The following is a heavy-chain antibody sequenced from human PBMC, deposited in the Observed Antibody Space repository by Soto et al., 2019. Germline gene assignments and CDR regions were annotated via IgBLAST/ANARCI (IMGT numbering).Heavy chain of an antibody. D-gene: IGHD6-13*01. CDR3: TTAGSPSTRDY. CDR2: IKSKIDGGTT. J-gene: IGHJ4*02. V-gene: IGHV3-15*01. CDR1: GFIFTSAW. Sequence: GGSLRLSCAASGFIFTSAWMTWVRQAPGKGLEWVGRIKSKIDGGTTNYAAPVEGRFTISRDDSKNTLYLQMNSLESEDTAFYYCTTAGSPSTRDYWGQGTQVTVSS.